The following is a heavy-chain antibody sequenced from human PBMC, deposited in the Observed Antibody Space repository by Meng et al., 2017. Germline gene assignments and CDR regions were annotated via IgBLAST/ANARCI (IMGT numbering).Heavy chain of an antibody. D-gene: IGHD2-2*01. V-gene: IGHV1-18*01. J-gene: IGHJ4*02. CDR2: ISAYNGNT. CDR1: GYTFTSYG. Sequence: ASVKVSCKASGYTFTSYGISWVRQAPGQGLEWMGWISAYNGNTNYAQKLQGRVTMTTDTSTSTAYMELRSLRSDDTAVYYCARRLGYCSSTSCYGGFLGYYFDYWGQGSLVTFSS. CDR3: ARRLGYCSSTSCYGGFLGYYFDY.